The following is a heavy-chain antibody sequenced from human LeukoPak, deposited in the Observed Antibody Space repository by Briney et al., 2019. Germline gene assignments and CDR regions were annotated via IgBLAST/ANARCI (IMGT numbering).Heavy chain of an antibody. Sequence: GGSLRLPCAASGFTVSSNYMSWVRQAPGKGLEWISYISTSGSTIYYADSVKGRFTISRDNAKNSLFLQMNSLRAEDTAVYYCARDRWVPGGPVGGAFDIWGQGTMVIVSS. D-gene: IGHD4-23*01. CDR1: GFTVSSNY. CDR3: ARDRWVPGGPVGGAFDI. V-gene: IGHV3-48*03. J-gene: IGHJ3*02. CDR2: ISTSGSTI.